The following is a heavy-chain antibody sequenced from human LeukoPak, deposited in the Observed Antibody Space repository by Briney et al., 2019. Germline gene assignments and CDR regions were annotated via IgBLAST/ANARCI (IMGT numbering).Heavy chain of an antibody. Sequence: SETLSLTCAVHGGSFSGYYWSWIRQPPGKGLEWIGEINHSGSTNYNPSLKSRVTISVDTSKNQFSLKLSSVTAADTAVYYCARRRTTVPTFDYWGQGTLVTVSS. V-gene: IGHV4-34*01. D-gene: IGHD4-17*01. J-gene: IGHJ4*02. CDR2: INHSGST. CDR3: ARRRTTVPTFDY. CDR1: GGSFSGYY.